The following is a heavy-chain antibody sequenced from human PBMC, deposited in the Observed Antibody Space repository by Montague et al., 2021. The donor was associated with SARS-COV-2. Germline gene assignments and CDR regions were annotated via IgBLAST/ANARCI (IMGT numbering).Heavy chain of an antibody. CDR2: IYYSGNT. J-gene: IGHJ4*02. V-gene: IGHV4-39*01. Sequence: SETLSLTCTVSGASISRSSYYWGWIRQPPGKGLEWIGNIYYSGNTHYNPSLKSRVTISVDTSKNQFSLTLSSVTAADTAIYYCARQGNSGNLIDYWGQGTLVTASS. D-gene: IGHD3-10*01. CDR1: GASISRSSYY. CDR3: ARQGNSGNLIDY.